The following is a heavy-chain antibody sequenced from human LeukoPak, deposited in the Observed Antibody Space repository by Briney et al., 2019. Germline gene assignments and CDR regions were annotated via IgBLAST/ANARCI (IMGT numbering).Heavy chain of an antibody. Sequence: GGSLRLSCTGSGFTFRSYAMGWVRQAPGKGLEWVAGITDNGLARNYADSVQGRFTIHRDDSRSTVDLQMNSLRVEDTALYYCARGDWGGYFDYWGQGIQVTVSS. CDR1: GFTFRSYA. D-gene: IGHD3-16*01. J-gene: IGHJ4*02. CDR2: ITDNGLAR. V-gene: IGHV3-23*01. CDR3: ARGDWGGYFDY.